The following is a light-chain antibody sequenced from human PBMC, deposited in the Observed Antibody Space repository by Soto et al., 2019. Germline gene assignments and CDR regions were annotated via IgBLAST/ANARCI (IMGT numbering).Light chain of an antibody. CDR2: GAS. Sequence: EIVLTQSPATLSLSPGDRAALSCRASQSVTNTYLSWYEQKPGQAPRLLIYGASNRATGIPDRFNGSGSGTDFSLTNSRLEPEAFAVYYCLQDASSPFTFGPGTKVEIK. CDR3: LQDASSPFT. J-gene: IGKJ2*01. CDR1: QSVTNTY. V-gene: IGKV3-20*01.